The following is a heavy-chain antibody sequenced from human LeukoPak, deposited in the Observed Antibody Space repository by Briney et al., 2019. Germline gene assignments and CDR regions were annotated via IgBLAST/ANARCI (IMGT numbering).Heavy chain of an antibody. CDR2: ISSSSSEI. CDR1: GFTFSSYS. Sequence: GGSLRLSCAASGFTFSSYSMNWVRQAPGKGLEWVSSISSSSSEIDYADSVKGRFTISRDNAKNSLYLQMNSLRAEDTAVYYCARDPHPYGDYLYYHYMDVWGKGTTVTVSS. D-gene: IGHD4-17*01. CDR3: ARDPHPYGDYLYYHYMDV. V-gene: IGHV3-21*01. J-gene: IGHJ6*03.